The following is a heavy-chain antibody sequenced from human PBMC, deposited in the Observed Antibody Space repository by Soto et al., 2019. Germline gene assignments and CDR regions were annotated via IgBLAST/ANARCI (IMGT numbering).Heavy chain of an antibody. CDR3: ARGHIAVVPVASSVYYMDV. Sequence: QVQLVQSGAEVEKPGASVKVSCKASGYTFTNYAVHWVLQAPGQMLEWMVWINAGNGNTRFSQNLQGRVTITRDTAARTVYMELSSLRSEDTDVYYCARGHIAVVPVASSVYYMDVWGKGTTVTVS. J-gene: IGHJ6*03. CDR2: INAGNGNT. D-gene: IGHD2-2*01. V-gene: IGHV1-3*01. CDR1: GYTFTNYA.